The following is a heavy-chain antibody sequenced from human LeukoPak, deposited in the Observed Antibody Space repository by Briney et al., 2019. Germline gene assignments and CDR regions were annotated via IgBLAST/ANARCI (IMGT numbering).Heavy chain of an antibody. CDR1: GFTFNTHE. V-gene: IGHV3-48*03. J-gene: IGHJ4*02. Sequence: GSLRRSCAASGFTFNTHEMNWVRQAPGKGLEWVSYISSGGSTKYYADSVKGRFTISRDNAKDSLYLQMNSLRADDTAVYYCARDRGTTVTPGFDYWGQGTLVTVSS. D-gene: IGHD4-17*01. CDR2: ISSGGSTK. CDR3: ARDRGTTVTPGFDY.